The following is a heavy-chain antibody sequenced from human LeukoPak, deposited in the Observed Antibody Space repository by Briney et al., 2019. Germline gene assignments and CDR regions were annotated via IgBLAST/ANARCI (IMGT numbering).Heavy chain of an antibody. J-gene: IGHJ4*02. CDR3: ARASTVTTTRTFFDY. D-gene: IGHD4-17*01. CDR1: GGSISSGDYY. Sequence: SQTLSLTCTVSGGSISSGDYYWSWIRQPPGKGLEWIGYIYYSGSTYYNPSLKSRVTISVDTSKNQFSLKLGSVTAADTAVYYCARASTVTTTRTFFDYWGQGTLVTVSS. V-gene: IGHV4-30-4*01. CDR2: IYYSGST.